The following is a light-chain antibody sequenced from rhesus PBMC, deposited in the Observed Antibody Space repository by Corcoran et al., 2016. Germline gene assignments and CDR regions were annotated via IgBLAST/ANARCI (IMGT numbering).Light chain of an antibody. J-gene: IGKJ1*01. CDR1: QSVSSS. Sequence: EIVMTQSPATLSLSPGERATLSCRASQSVSSSLAWYQQKPGQAPRLVIYGASNRPTGIPDRVSGSGSGTDFTLTISSLEPEDVAVYYCLKHSNWWTFGQGTKVDIK. V-gene: IGKV3-24*01. CDR2: GAS. CDR3: LKHSNWWT.